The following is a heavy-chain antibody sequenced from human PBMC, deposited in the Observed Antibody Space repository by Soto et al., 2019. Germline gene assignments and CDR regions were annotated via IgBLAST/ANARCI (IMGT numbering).Heavy chain of an antibody. V-gene: IGHV2-5*02. CDR3: PHKLVVGTSGFDS. Sequence: QITLKESGPTLVKPTQTLTLTCTFSGFSLSTSGVGVGWIRQPPGKALEWLALIYWDDDKRYSPSLKSRLTTTKTTSKNRVALTMTNMDLVNTPPSYGPHKLVVGTSGFDSGGQGPLSPAPS. J-gene: IGHJ4*02. CDR2: IYWDDDK. D-gene: IGHD3-22*01. CDR1: GFSLSTSGVG.